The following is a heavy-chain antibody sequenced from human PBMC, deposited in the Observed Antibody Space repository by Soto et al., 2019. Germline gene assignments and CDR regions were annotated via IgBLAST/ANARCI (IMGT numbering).Heavy chain of an antibody. D-gene: IGHD2-21*02. CDR3: ARGPVAAYCGGDCYSHWFDP. Sequence: KQSQTLSLTCAISGDSVSSNSAAWNWIRQSPSRGLEWLGRTYYRSKWYNDYAVSVKSRITINPDTSKNQFSLQLNSVTPEDTAVYYCARGPVAAYCGGDCYSHWFDPWGQGTLVTVSS. V-gene: IGHV6-1*01. CDR1: GDSVSSNSAA. J-gene: IGHJ5*02. CDR2: TYYRSKWYN.